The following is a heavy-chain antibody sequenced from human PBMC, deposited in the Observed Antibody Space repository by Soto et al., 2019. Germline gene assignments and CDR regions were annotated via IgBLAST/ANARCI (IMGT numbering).Heavy chain of an antibody. CDR1: GFTFGTYA. D-gene: IGHD1-1*01. J-gene: IGHJ6*02. V-gene: IGHV3-30-3*01. CDR2: ISYEGSNT. CDR3: ARVTPGNNLYYFSGLDV. Sequence: QVRLVESWGGVVQPGRSLRLSCVASGFTFGTYAIHWVRQAPGKGLQWVALISYEGSNTYYADSVKGRFTISRDNSKNTLYLEMNTLRPEDTAVYYCARVTPGNNLYYFSGLDVWGQGTSVIVSS.